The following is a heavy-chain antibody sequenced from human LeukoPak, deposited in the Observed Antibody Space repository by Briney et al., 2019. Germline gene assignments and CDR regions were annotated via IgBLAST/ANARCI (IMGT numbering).Heavy chain of an antibody. CDR3: ARLGAAAGIDY. V-gene: IGHV5-51*01. D-gene: IGHD6-13*01. CDR1: GYSFTTYW. J-gene: IGHJ4*02. Sequence: GESLKISCKGSGYSFTTYWIGWVRQMPGKGLEWMGIIYLGDSDTRYSPSFQGHVTISADKSISTAYLQWSSLKASDTAMYYCARLGAAAGIDYWGQGTLVTVSS. CDR2: IYLGDSDT.